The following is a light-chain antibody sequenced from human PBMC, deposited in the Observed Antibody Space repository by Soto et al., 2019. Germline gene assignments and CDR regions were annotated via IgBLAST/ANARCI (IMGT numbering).Light chain of an antibody. V-gene: IGLV1-40*01. Sequence: QSVLTQPPSVSGAPGQRVTISCTGSSSNIGTGYDVHWYQQLPGTAPQLLISGNTNRPSGVPDRFSGSKSGTSASLAITGLQAEDESDYYCQSYDSCLSGAVVFGGGTKLTVL. J-gene: IGLJ2*01. CDR3: QSYDSCLSGAVV. CDR1: SSNIGTGYD. CDR2: GNT.